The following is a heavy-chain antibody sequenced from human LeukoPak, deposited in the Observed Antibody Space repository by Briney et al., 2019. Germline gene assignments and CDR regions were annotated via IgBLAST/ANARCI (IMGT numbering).Heavy chain of an antibody. V-gene: IGHV3-23*01. CDR3: AKGSGTHDY. CDR1: GFTFSSYS. Sequence: GGYLRLSCAASGFTFSSYSMNWVRQAPGKGLEWVSAISGSGGSTYYADSVKGRFTISRDNSKNTLYLRMNSLRAEDTAVYYCAKGSGTHDYWGQGTLVTVSS. D-gene: IGHD2-15*01. J-gene: IGHJ4*02. CDR2: ISGSGGST.